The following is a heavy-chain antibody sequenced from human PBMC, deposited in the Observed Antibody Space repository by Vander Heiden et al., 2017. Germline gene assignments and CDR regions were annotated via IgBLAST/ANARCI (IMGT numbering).Heavy chain of an antibody. D-gene: IGHD1-26*01. Sequence: QVPLAQSGAEVQKPGASVKVSCKASGSTFAGYYMHWVRQAPGQGLEWMGWINPNSGGTNYAQRFQGRVTMTRDTSITTVYMDLTRLTSDDTAVYYCAREGTYSGTCHFDYWGQGTLVTVSS. CDR3: AREGTYSGTCHFDY. CDR1: GSTFAGYY. J-gene: IGHJ4*02. CDR2: INPNSGGT. V-gene: IGHV1-2*02.